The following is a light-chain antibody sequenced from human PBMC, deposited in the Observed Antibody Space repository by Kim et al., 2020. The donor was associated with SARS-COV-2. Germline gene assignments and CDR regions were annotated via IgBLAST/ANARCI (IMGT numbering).Light chain of an antibody. CDR3: SAWDDSLNGWV. CDR2: YGN. CDR1: STNIGNNN. J-gene: IGLJ3*02. Sequence: QSVLTQPPSVSEAPGQRVTISCSGSSTNIGNNNVSCYHQLPGKAPKLLLFYGNLLPSGVFSRFSGSKTGTTASLAISGVQPADEADYYCSAWDDSLNGWVFGGGTQLTVL. V-gene: IGLV1-36*01.